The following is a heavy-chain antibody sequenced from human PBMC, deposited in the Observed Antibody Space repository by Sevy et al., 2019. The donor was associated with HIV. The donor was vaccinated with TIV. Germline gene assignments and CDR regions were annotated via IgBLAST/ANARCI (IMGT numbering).Heavy chain of an antibody. Sequence: GGSLRLSCAASRFTFSNYWMSWVRQAPGKGLEWVANIKQDGSEKYYVDYVKGRFTISRDNAKNSLYLQMNSLRAEDTAVYYCASEGAISFIVGATTGAFDIWGLGTMVTVSS. J-gene: IGHJ3*02. CDR3: ASEGAISFIVGATTGAFDI. D-gene: IGHD1-26*01. CDR2: IKQDGSEK. CDR1: RFTFSNYW. V-gene: IGHV3-7*01.